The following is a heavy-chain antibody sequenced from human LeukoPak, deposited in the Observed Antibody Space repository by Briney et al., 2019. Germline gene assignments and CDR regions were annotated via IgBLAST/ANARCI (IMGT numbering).Heavy chain of an antibody. J-gene: IGHJ3*02. CDR1: GGSISSSSYY. D-gene: IGHD2-2*01. CDR3: ARHRRSSPATITIDIVVVPAARGSVFDI. CDR2: IYYSGST. V-gene: IGHV4-39*01. Sequence: PSETLSLTCTVSGGSISSSSYYWGWIRQPPGKGLEWIGSIYYSGSTYYNPSLKSRVTISVDTSKNQFSLKLSSATAADTAVYYCARHRRSSPATITIDIVVVPAARGSVFDIWGQGTMVTVSS.